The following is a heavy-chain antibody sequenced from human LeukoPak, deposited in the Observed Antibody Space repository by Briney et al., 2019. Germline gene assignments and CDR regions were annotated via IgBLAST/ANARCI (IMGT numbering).Heavy chain of an antibody. J-gene: IGHJ4*02. V-gene: IGHV4-31*03. D-gene: IGHD3-10*01. CDR3: ARSGLYYPGSGSFDY. CDR1: GDSVTSGGYY. CDR2: IYYTGST. Sequence: PSETLSLTCTVSGDSVTSGGYYRNWIRQHPVKGLEWIGYIYYTGSTNYNPSLKSRINISADTSKNQFSLKLKSVTAADTAIYYCARSGLYYPGSGSFDYWGQGALVTVSS.